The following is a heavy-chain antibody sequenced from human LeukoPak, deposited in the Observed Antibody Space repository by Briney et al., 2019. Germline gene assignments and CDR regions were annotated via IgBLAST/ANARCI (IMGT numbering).Heavy chain of an antibody. D-gene: IGHD2-15*01. CDR3: ARPWYCSGGSCYYAFDL. Sequence: SETLSLTCTVSGGSISSSSYYWGWIRQPPGKGLEWIGSIYYSGSTYYNPSLKSRVTISVDTSKNQFSLKLSSVTAADTAVYYCARPWYCSGGSCYYAFDLWGQGTMVTVSS. J-gene: IGHJ3*01. CDR2: IYYSGST. CDR1: GGSISSSSYY. V-gene: IGHV4-39*01.